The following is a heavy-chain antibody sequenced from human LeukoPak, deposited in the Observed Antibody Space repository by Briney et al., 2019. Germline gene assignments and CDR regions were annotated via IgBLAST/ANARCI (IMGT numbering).Heavy chain of an antibody. D-gene: IGHD6-13*01. Sequence: GGSLRLSCAASGFSFSSYWMCWVRQAPGKGLEWVANIKQDGSEKYYVDSVKGRFTISRDNAKNSLYLQMNSLRAEDTAVYYCAGSSSWYYDCYYGMDVWGQGTTVTVSS. CDR2: IKQDGSEK. J-gene: IGHJ6*02. CDR1: GFSFSSYW. V-gene: IGHV3-7*01. CDR3: AGSSSWYYDCYYGMDV.